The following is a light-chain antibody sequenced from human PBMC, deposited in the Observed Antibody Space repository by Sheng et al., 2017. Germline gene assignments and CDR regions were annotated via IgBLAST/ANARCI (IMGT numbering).Light chain of an antibody. CDR3: QQYESYPHT. CDR1: QAISTL. CDR2: AAS. J-gene: IGKJ4*01. Sequence: DIRMTQSPSSLSASIGDRVTITCRASQAISTLLAWYQFRPGKVPRSLMYAASTLEYGVPSRFSGSGSGTDFTLTINSLQPEDVATYYCQQYESYPHTFGGGTKIEI. V-gene: IGKV1D-16*01.